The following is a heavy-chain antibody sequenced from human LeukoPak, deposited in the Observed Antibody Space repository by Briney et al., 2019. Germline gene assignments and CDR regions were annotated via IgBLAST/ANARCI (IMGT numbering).Heavy chain of an antibody. J-gene: IGHJ4*02. CDR2: ISYDGSNK. CDR3: ASLDRYCSTTSCYWDY. V-gene: IGHV3-30-3*01. CDR1: GFTFSTYA. D-gene: IGHD2-2*01. Sequence: PGKSLTLSCASSGFTFSTYAMHWVRQAPGKGLEWVALISYDGSNKYYADSVKGRFTISRDNSKNTLYLQMNSLRPEDTAVYYCASLDRYCSTTSCYWDYWGQGPWSPSPQ.